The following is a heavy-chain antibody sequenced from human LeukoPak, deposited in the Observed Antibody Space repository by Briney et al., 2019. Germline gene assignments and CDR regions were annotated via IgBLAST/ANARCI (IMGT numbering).Heavy chain of an antibody. J-gene: IGHJ4*02. D-gene: IGHD5-18*01. CDR3: AKDRPFMSPGYPLYFDY. CDR1: GFTFSSYA. CDR2: ISGSGGST. V-gene: IGHV3-23*01. Sequence: GGSLRLSCAASGFTFSSYAMSWVRQAPGKGLEWVSAISGSGGSTYYADSVKGRFTISRDNSKNTLYLQMNSLRAEDTAVYYCAKDRPFMSPGYPLYFDYWGQGTLVTVSS.